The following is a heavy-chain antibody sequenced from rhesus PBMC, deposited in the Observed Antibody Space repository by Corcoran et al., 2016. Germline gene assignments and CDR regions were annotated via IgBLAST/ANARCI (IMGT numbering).Heavy chain of an antibody. CDR2: IGYTVKTN. V-gene: IGHV3-136*01. J-gene: IGHJ1*01. D-gene: IGHD3-16*01. CDR3: TIAIAPYYYSGSYLYFEF. CDR1: GFTFSSYD. Sequence: EVQLVESGGGLVQPGGSLRLSCAASGFTFSSYDMSWVRQAPGKGLEWVSYIGYTVKTNYDADSVKCRFNIVRDNAKTALSLHVSSLRAEYTAVYYCTIAIAPYYYSGSYLYFEFWGQGALVTVSS.